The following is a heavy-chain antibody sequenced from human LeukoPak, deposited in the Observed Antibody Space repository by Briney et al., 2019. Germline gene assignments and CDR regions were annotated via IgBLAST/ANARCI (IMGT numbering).Heavy chain of an antibody. J-gene: IGHJ5*02. D-gene: IGHD3-10*01. CDR2: TYYRSKWYN. CDR1: GDRVSSNSAA. V-gene: IGHV6-1*01. CDR3: ARYYYGSGSSQNWFDP. Sequence: SQTLSLTCAISGDRVSSNSAAWNWIRQSPSRGLEWLGGTYYRSKWYNDYAVSVKSRITISPDTSKNQFSLQLNSVTPEDTAVYYCARYYYGSGSSQNWFDPWGQGTLVTVSS.